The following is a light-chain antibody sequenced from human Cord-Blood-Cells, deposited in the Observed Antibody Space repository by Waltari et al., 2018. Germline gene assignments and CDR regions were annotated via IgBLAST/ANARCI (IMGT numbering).Light chain of an antibody. J-gene: IGLJ7*01. CDR1: SRDVGGYNY. Sequence: QSALPPPASVPGSPGQSITISCTATSRDVGGYNYVSWYQQHPGKAPKLMIYAVSNRPSGVSNRFSGAKSGNTASLTISGLQAEDEADYYCSSYTSSSTAVFGGGTQLTVL. CDR3: SSYTSSSTAV. V-gene: IGLV2-14*01. CDR2: AVS.